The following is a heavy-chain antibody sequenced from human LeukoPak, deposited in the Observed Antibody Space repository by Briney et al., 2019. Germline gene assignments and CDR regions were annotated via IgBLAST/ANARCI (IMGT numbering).Heavy chain of an antibody. D-gene: IGHD3-10*01. CDR1: GFTFSSYN. Sequence: GGSLRLSCAASGFTFSSYNMNWVRQAPGKGLEWVSSISSSSSYIYYADSVKGRFTISRDNAKNSLYLQMNSLRAEDTAVYYCAREGSGYYGSGGYFSRNWFDPWGQGTLVTVSS. J-gene: IGHJ5*02. V-gene: IGHV3-21*01. CDR2: ISSSSSYI. CDR3: AREGSGYYGSGGYFSRNWFDP.